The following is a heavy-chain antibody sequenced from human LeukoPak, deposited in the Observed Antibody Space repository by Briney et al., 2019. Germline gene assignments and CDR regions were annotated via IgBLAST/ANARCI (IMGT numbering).Heavy chain of an antibody. D-gene: IGHD6-13*01. Sequence: KSSETLSLTCTVSGGSISSYYWSWIRQPPGKGLEWIGYIYYSGSTNYNPSLKSRVTISVDTSKNQFSLKLSSVTAADTAVYYCAREGYSSSWYRAFDIWGQGTMVTVSS. CDR2: IYYSGST. J-gene: IGHJ3*02. V-gene: IGHV4-59*01. CDR3: AREGYSSSWYRAFDI. CDR1: GGSISSYY.